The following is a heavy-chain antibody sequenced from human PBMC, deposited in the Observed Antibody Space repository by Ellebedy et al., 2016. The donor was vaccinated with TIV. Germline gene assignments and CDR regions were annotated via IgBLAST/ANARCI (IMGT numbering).Heavy chain of an antibody. J-gene: IGHJ4*02. D-gene: IGHD5-12*01. V-gene: IGHV3-7*03. CDR3: VRIGYITSWFREVY. CDR2: IKQEGYEQ. CDR1: GFSFSSYW. Sequence: GESLKISCVASGFSFSSYWMSWVRQTPGKGLEWVASIKQEGYEQSYVDSVEGRFTISRDNAKSSLYLQMTSLRVEDTAVYYCVRIGYITSWFREVYWGQGTLVAVSS.